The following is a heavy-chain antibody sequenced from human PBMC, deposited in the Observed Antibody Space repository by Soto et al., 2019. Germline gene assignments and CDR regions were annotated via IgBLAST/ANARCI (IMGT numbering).Heavy chain of an antibody. V-gene: IGHV4-34*01. Sequence: PSETLSLTCAVYGGSFSGYYWSWIRQPPGKGLEWIGEINHSGSTNYNPSLKSRVTISVDTSKNQFSLKLSSVTAADTAVYYCARISYYYDSSGYYFDYWGQGTLVTVSS. CDR2: INHSGST. CDR1: GGSFSGYY. CDR3: ARISYYYDSSGYYFDY. J-gene: IGHJ4*02. D-gene: IGHD3-22*01.